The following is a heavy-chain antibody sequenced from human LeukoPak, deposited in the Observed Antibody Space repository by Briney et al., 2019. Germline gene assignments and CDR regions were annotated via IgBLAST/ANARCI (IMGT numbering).Heavy chain of an antibody. CDR3: ARDSRSGWYGNYFDY. J-gene: IGHJ4*02. CDR2: IYHSGST. V-gene: IGHV4-38-2*02. Sequence: PSETLSLTCAVSGYSISSGYYWGWIRQPPGKGLEWIGSIYHSGSTYYNPSLKSRVTISVDTSKNQFSLKLSSVTAADTAVYYCARDSRSGWYGNYFDYWGQGTLVTVSS. CDR1: GYSISSGYY. D-gene: IGHD6-19*01.